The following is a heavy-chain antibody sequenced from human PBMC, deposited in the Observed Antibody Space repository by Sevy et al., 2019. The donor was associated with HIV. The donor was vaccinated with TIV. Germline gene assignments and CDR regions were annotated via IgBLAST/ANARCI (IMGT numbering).Heavy chain of an antibody. V-gene: IGHV3-23*01. CDR1: GFTFSSYA. D-gene: IGHD1-26*01. CDR3: AKDRLLVSGSYHSPHLYYYYYYMDV. J-gene: IGHJ6*03. CDR2: IRGSGGST. Sequence: AGSLRLSCAASGFTFSSYAMSWVRQAPGKGLEWVSAIRGSGGSTYYADSVKGRFTISRDNSKNTLYLQMNSLRAEDTAVYYCAKDRLLVSGSYHSPHLYYYYYYMDVWGKGTTVTVSS.